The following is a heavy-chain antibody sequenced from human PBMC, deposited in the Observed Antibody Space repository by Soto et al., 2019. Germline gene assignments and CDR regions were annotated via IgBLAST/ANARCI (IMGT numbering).Heavy chain of an antibody. Sequence: QVQLVQSGAEVKKPGSSVKVSCKASGGTFSSYAISWVRQAPGQGLEWMGGIIPIFGTANYAQKCQGRVTITADESTSTADMELSSLRSEDTAVYYCARDRTTMVRGVYGMDVWGQGTTVTVSS. CDR3: ARDRTTMVRGVYGMDV. V-gene: IGHV1-69*01. CDR2: IIPIFGTA. D-gene: IGHD3-10*01. J-gene: IGHJ6*02. CDR1: GGTFSSYA.